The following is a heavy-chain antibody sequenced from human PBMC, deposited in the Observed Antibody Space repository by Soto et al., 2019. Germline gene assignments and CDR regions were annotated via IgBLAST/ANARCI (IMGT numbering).Heavy chain of an antibody. J-gene: IGHJ6*02. CDR3: AREDDGGDSLDV. D-gene: IGHD2-21*02. Sequence: QVQLQQSGPGLVKPSQTLSLTCTVSGDSISSDYYHWTWIRQSPGKGLEWIGYIHHSGSILYNPSLKSRVTISVDTSNTQFSLHLTSVTAADTAVYFCAREDDGGDSLDVWGQGNTVTVSS. CDR2: IHHSGSI. CDR1: GDSISSDYYH. V-gene: IGHV4-30-4*08.